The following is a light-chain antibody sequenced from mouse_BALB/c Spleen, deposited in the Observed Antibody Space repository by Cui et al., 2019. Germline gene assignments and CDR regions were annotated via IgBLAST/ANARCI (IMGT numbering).Light chain of an antibody. V-gene: IGKV14-111*01. CDR2: RAN. J-gene: IGKJ4*01. CDR1: QDINSY. Sequence: DIKMTQSPPSMYASLGERVTITCKASQDINSYLSWFQQKPGKSPKTLIYRANRLVDGVPSRFSGSGSGKDYSLTISSLEYEDMGIYYCLQYDEFPFTFGSGTKLEIK. CDR3: LQYDEFPFT.